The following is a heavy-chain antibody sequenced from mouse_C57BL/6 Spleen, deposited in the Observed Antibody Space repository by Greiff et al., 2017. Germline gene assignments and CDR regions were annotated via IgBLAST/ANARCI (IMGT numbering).Heavy chain of an antibody. J-gene: IGHJ2*01. Sequence: EVKLQESGPGLVKPSQSLSLTCSVTGYSITSGYYWNWIRQFPGNKLEWMGYISYDGSNNYNPSLKNPISITRDTSENQFFLKLNSVTTEDTATYYCAREEPYYDYAFDYWGQGTTLTVSS. CDR3: AREEPYYDYAFDY. V-gene: IGHV3-6*01. CDR1: GYSITSGYY. CDR2: ISYDGSN. D-gene: IGHD2-4*01.